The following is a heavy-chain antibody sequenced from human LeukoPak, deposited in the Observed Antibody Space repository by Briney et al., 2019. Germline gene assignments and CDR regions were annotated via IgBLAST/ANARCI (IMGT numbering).Heavy chain of an antibody. J-gene: IGHJ6*03. Sequence: ASVKVSCKASGYIFTDYYMHWVRQAPGQDLGWMGRINPNSGGTNYAQKFQGRVTMTRDTSISTAYTELSSLRSEDMATYYCARALYYGSGYYYMDVWGKGTTVTISS. D-gene: IGHD3-10*01. CDR3: ARALYYGSGYYYMDV. CDR2: INPNSGGT. CDR1: GYIFTDYY. V-gene: IGHV1/OR15-1*01.